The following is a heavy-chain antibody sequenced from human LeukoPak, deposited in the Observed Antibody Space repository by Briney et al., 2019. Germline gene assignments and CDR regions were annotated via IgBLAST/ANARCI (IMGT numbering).Heavy chain of an antibody. D-gene: IGHD5-18*01. J-gene: IGHJ2*01. CDR1: GYTFTGYY. CDR2: INPNSGGT. CDR3: ARDRTDTAMVLDWYFDL. V-gene: IGHV1-2*02. Sequence: GASVKVSCKASGYTFTGYYMHWVRQAPGQGLEWMGWINPNSGGTNYAQKFQGRVTMTRDTSISTAYMELSRLRSDDTAVYCCARDRTDTAMVLDWYFDLWGRGTLVTVSS.